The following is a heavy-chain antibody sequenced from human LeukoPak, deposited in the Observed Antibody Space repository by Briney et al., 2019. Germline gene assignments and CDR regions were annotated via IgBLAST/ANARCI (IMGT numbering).Heavy chain of an antibody. Sequence: PGGSLRLSCAASGFTFSTYDMHWVRQAPGKGLEFVSAISSNGGTTYYANSVKGRFTISRSNSRNTLYLQMGSMRAEDVAVYYCARRYSSYDPFDYWGQGTLVTVSS. CDR1: GFTFSTYD. V-gene: IGHV3-64*01. D-gene: IGHD5-12*01. CDR3: ARRYSSYDPFDY. J-gene: IGHJ4*01. CDR2: ISSNGGTT.